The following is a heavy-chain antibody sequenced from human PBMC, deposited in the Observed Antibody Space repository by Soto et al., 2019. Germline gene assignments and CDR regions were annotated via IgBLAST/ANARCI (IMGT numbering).Heavy chain of an antibody. D-gene: IGHD3-22*01. V-gene: IGHV4-30-2*01. J-gene: IGHJ5*02. CDR1: GGSISSGGYS. CDR2: IYHSGST. CDR3: ARVKDYYDSSGYHNWFDP. Sequence: TLALTCAVSGGSISSGGYSGSWIRQPPGKGLEWIGYIYHSGSTYYNPSLKSRVTISVDRSKNQFSLKLSSVTAADTAVYYCARVKDYYDSSGYHNWFDPWGQGTLVTVSS.